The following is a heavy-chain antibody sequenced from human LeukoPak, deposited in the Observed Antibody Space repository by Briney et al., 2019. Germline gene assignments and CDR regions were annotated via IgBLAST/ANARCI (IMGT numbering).Heavy chain of an antibody. D-gene: IGHD5-18*01. Sequence: GGSLRLSCAASGFTSHDYAMHWVRQVPGKGLEWVSGITWNGGTTDYADSVKGRFTISRDDAKNTLYLQLSNLRVEDTAVYYCARDKGYSQDYWGQGTLVTVSS. V-gene: IGHV3-9*02. CDR2: ITWNGGTT. CDR1: GFTSHDYA. CDR3: ARDKGYSQDY. J-gene: IGHJ4*02.